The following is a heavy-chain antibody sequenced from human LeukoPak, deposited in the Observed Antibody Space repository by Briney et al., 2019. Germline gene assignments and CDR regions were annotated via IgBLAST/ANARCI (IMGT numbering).Heavy chain of an antibody. J-gene: IGHJ3*02. V-gene: IGHV4-59*01. CDR2: IYYSGTT. CDR3: ARAPPTYYYDSSGYHWAFDI. D-gene: IGHD3-22*01. Sequence: PSETLSLICTVSGGFICCYYWSWIRQPPGKGREGLGYIYYSGTTNYNPSLKSRVTISVDTSKNQFSLKLSSVTAADTAVYYCARAPPTYYYDSSGYHWAFDIWGQGTMVTVSS. CDR1: GGFICCYY.